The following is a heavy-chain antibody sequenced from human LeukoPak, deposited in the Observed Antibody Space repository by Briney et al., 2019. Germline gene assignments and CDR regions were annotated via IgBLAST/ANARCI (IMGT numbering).Heavy chain of an antibody. V-gene: IGHV3-23*01. CDR1: GFTFSNYA. Sequence: GGFLRLSCAASGFTFSNYAMSWVRRAPGKGLEWVSGISGSAGSTYYADSVKGRFTISRDNSKNTLYLQMNSLTDDDTAVYYCAKKWGVGTTTLDYFDYWGQGTLVTVSS. CDR3: AKKWGVGTTTLDYFDY. D-gene: IGHD1-26*01. J-gene: IGHJ4*02. CDR2: ISGSAGST.